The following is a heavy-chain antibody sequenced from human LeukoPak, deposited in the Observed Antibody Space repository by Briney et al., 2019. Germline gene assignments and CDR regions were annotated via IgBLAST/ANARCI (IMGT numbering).Heavy chain of an antibody. CDR1: GYTFTSYA. J-gene: IGHJ6*02. Sequence: ASVKVSCKPSGYTFTSYAISWLRQAPGQGLEWMGWINAGNGNTKYSQKFQGRVTITRDTSASTAYMELSSLRSEDTAVYYCARVSSNGEYSSSWYHGMDVWGQGTTVTVSS. CDR3: ARVSSNGEYSSSWYHGMDV. CDR2: INAGNGNT. D-gene: IGHD6-13*01. V-gene: IGHV1-3*01.